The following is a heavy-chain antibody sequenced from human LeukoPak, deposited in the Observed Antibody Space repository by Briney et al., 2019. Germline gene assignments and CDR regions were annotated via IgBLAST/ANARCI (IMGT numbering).Heavy chain of an antibody. Sequence: ASVTVSCKASGYTFTSYYMHWVRQAPGQGLEWMGIINPSGGSTSYAQKFQGRVTMTRDTSTSTAYMELSSLRSEDTAVYYCARVRLEYYDILTGYYRGVYGMDVWGQGTTVTVSS. CDR1: GYTFTSYY. CDR2: INPSGGST. D-gene: IGHD3-9*01. CDR3: ARVRLEYYDILTGYYRGVYGMDV. J-gene: IGHJ6*02. V-gene: IGHV1-46*01.